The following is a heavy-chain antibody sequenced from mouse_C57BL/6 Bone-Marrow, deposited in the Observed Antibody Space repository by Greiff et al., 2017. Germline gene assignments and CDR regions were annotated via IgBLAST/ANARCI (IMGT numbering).Heavy chain of an antibody. D-gene: IGHD1-1*01. J-gene: IGHJ4*01. V-gene: IGHV1-55*01. CDR1: GYTFTSYW. CDR2: IYPGSGST. Sequence: QVLLQQPGAELVKPGASVKMSCKASGYTFTSYWITWVKQRPGQGLEWIGDIYPGSGSTNYNEKFKSKATLTVDTSSSTAYMQLSSLTSEDSAVYYCAREDYYGSSYEGIYYYAMDYWGQGTSVTVSS. CDR3: AREDYYGSSYEGIYYYAMDY.